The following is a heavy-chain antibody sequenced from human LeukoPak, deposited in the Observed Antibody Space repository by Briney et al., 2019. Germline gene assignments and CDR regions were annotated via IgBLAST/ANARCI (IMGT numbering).Heavy chain of an antibody. D-gene: IGHD3-10*01. J-gene: IGHJ4*02. CDR1: GFAFSSYA. CDR3: AKETGIILVRGAVDY. V-gene: IGHV3-23*01. Sequence: GGSLRLSCAATGFAFSSYAMSWVRQAPGKGLEWVSVTSGSGGNPYYADSVKGRFTISRDNSKNTLYLHMNSLRAEDTALYYCAKETGIILVRGAVDYWGQGTLVTVSS. CDR2: TSGSGGNP.